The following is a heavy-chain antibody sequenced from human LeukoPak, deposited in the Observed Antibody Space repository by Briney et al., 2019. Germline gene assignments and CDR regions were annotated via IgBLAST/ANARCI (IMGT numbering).Heavy chain of an antibody. J-gene: IGHJ6*03. CDR2: IYYSGST. V-gene: IGHV4-59*01. CDR3: ARVSSGIAARTHYYYYMDV. CDR1: GGSIISYY. D-gene: IGHD6-6*01. Sequence: PSETLSLTCTVSGGSIISYYWTWIRQPPGKGLEWIGYIYYSGSTNYNPSLKSRVTISADTSKNQISLKLNSVTAADTAVYYCARVSSGIAARTHYYYYMDVWGKGTTVTVSS.